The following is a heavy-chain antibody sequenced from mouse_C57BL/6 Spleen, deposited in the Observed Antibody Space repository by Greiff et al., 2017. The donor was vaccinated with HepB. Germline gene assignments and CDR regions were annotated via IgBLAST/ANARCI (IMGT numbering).Heavy chain of an antibody. Sequence: EVQRVESGGDLVKPGGSLKLSCAASGFTFSSYGMSWVRQTPDKRLEWVATISSGGSYTYYPDSVKGRFTISRDNAKNTLYLQMSSLKSEDTAMYYCARLGSNYEDAMDYWGQGTSVTVSS. CDR1: GFTFSSYG. D-gene: IGHD2-5*01. J-gene: IGHJ4*01. CDR2: ISSGGSYT. V-gene: IGHV5-6*01. CDR3: ARLGSNYEDAMDY.